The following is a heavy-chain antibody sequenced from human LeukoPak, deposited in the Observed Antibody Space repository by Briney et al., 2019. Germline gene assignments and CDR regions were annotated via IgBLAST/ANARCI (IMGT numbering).Heavy chain of an antibody. D-gene: IGHD3-9*01. V-gene: IGHV3-66*01. J-gene: IGHJ5*02. CDR3: ARGSDMGFDP. CDR2: IYSGGST. CDR1: GFTFSTYG. Sequence: GGSLRLSCTASGFTFSTYGMHWVRQAPGKGLEWVSVIYSGGSTYYADSVKGRFTISRDNSKNTLYLQMNSLRAEDTAVYYCARGSDMGFDPWGQGTLVTVSS.